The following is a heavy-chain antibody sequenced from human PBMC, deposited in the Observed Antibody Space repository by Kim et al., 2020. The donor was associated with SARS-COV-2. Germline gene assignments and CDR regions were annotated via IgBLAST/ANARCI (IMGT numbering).Heavy chain of an antibody. Sequence: AEKGRSTISRANAKNSLYLQMNRLRAEDTALYYCAKVYGDFYYYYGMDVWGQGTTVTVSS. V-gene: IGHV3-9*01. CDR3: AKVYGDFYYYYGMDV. D-gene: IGHD4-17*01. J-gene: IGHJ6*02.